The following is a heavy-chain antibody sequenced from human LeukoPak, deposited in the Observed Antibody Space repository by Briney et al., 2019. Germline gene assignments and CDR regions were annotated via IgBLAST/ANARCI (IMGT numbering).Heavy chain of an antibody. CDR2: INTNTGNP. D-gene: IGHD6-13*01. V-gene: IGHV7-4-1*02. CDR1: VYTFTSYA. J-gene: IGHJ4*02. Sequence: GASVKVSCKASVYTFTSYAMNWVRQAPGQGLEWMGWINTNTGNPTYAQGFTGRFVFSLDTSVSTAYLQISSLKAEDAAVYYCARAEIPGGIAAAGVWVDLDYWGQGTLVTVSS. CDR3: ARAEIPGGIAAAGVWVDLDY.